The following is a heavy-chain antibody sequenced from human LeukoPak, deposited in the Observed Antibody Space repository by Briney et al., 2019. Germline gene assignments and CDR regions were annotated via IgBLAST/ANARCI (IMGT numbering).Heavy chain of an antibody. V-gene: IGHV3-23*01. CDR3: AKALLWFGDSPQNAFDI. Sequence: AGGSLRLSCAASGFTFSSYAMSWVRQAPGKGLEWVSAISGSGGSTYYADSVKGRFTISRDNSKNTLYLQMNSLRAEDTAVYYCAKALLWFGDSPQNAFDIWGQGTMVTVSS. J-gene: IGHJ3*02. CDR2: ISGSGGST. CDR1: GFTFSSYA. D-gene: IGHD3-10*01.